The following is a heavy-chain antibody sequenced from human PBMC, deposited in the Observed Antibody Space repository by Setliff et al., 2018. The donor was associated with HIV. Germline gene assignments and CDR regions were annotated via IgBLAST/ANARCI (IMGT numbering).Heavy chain of an antibody. Sequence: SETLSLTCAVSGYSISSGYYCSWIRQSPGKGLECIGYISYSGSIYYNPSLKSRVTISVDTSKNQFSLKLSSVTAADTAVYYCARDRDGATMVRGVIIRGGFDYWGQGTLVTAPQ. CDR3: ARDRDGATMVRGVIIRGGFDY. J-gene: IGHJ4*02. D-gene: IGHD3-10*01. CDR1: GYSISSGYY. V-gene: IGHV4-38-2*02. CDR2: ISYSGSI.